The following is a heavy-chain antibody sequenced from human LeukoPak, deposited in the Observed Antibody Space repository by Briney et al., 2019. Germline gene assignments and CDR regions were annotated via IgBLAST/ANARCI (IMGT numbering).Heavy chain of an antibody. J-gene: IGHJ4*02. CDR3: ATARGYSYGYDPRRSSPYFVF. CDR1: GYTLTELS. Sequence: GASVKVSCKVSGYTLTELSMHWVRQAPGKGLEWMGGFDPEDGETIYAQKFQGRVTMTEDTSTDTAYMELSSLRSEDTAVYYCATARGYSYGYDPRRSSPYFVFWGQGTLVTVSS. V-gene: IGHV1-24*01. CDR2: FDPEDGET. D-gene: IGHD5-18*01.